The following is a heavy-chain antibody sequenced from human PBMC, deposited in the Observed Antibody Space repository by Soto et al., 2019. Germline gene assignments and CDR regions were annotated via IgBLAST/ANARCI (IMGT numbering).Heavy chain of an antibody. CDR2: ISAYNGNT. D-gene: IGHD3-10*01. V-gene: IGHV1-18*01. CDR1: GYTFTSYG. Sequence: QVQLVQSGAEVKTPGASVKVSCKASGYTFTSYGISWVRQAPGQGLEWMGWISAYNGNTNYAQKLQGRVTMTTDTSTNTAHKELRSLRSDHTAVYYWARVGPGFGSPPPQSWGQGTLVTVSS. J-gene: IGHJ5*02. CDR3: ARVGPGFGSPPPQS.